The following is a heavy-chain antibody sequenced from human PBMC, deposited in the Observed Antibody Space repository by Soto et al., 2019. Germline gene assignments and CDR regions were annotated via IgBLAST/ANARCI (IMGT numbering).Heavy chain of an antibody. V-gene: IGHV3-73*01. CDR3: TRLLERPPQYFDY. CDR1: GFTFSGSA. J-gene: IGHJ4*02. Sequence: GGSLRLSCAASGFTFSGSAMHWVRQASGKGLEWVGRIRSKANSYATAYAASVKGRFTISRDDSKNTAYLQMNSLKTEDTAVYYCTRLLERPPQYFDYWGQGTLVTVSS. D-gene: IGHD1-1*01. CDR2: IRSKANSYAT.